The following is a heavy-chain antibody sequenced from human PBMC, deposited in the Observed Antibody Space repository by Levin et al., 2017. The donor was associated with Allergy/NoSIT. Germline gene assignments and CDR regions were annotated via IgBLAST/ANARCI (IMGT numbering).Heavy chain of an antibody. Sequence: SETLSLTCTVSGGSIGSDSYYWSWIRQLPGKGLQWIGHIYHSGTTYYNPSLKSRVTISLGTSKGQFSLRLSSVTAADTAVYYCARGREEPTGRLYYYYMDVWGNGTRVTVSS. J-gene: IGHJ6*03. CDR1: GGSIGSDSYY. D-gene: IGHD1-1*01. CDR2: IYHSGTT. CDR3: ARGREEPTGRLYYYYMDV. V-gene: IGHV4-31*03.